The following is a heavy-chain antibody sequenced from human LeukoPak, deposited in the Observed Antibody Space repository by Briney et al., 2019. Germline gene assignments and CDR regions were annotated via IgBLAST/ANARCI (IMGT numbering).Heavy chain of an antibody. D-gene: IGHD5-18*01. CDR2: IYYSGST. CDR1: GGSISNHY. V-gene: IGHV4-59*11. CDR3: ARIFPYSVGYVDY. Sequence: SETLSLTCSVSGGSISNHYWMLIRQPPGKGLEWIGFIYYSGSTTYNPSLNSRVTISLDTSKNQLSLKLSSVTAADPAVYYCARIFPYSVGYVDYWGQGTLVTVSS. J-gene: IGHJ4*02.